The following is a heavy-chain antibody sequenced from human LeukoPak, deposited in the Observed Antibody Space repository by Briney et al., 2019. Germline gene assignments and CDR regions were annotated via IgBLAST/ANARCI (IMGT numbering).Heavy chain of an antibody. CDR3: ARRMFGMTTVTSFGN. Sequence: PSETLSLTCTVSGGSISSGTYYWGWIRQPPGKGLEWIGYIYYSGNTYYNPSLKSRVTISLDTSKNQFSLKLSSVTAADTAVYYCARRMFGMTTVTSFGNWGQGTLVTVSS. J-gene: IGHJ4*02. CDR1: GGSISSGTYY. V-gene: IGHV4-39*01. D-gene: IGHD4-17*01. CDR2: IYYSGNT.